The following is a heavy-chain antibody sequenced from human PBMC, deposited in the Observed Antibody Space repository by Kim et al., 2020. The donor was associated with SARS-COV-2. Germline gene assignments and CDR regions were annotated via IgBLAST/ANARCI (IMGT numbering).Heavy chain of an antibody. CDR3: AKDKLGYCSSTSCYFDY. Sequence: VKGRFTISRDNSKNMLYLQMNSLRAEDTAVYYCAKDKLGYCSSTSCYFDYWGQGTLVTVSS. D-gene: IGHD2-2*01. J-gene: IGHJ4*02. V-gene: IGHV3-30*02.